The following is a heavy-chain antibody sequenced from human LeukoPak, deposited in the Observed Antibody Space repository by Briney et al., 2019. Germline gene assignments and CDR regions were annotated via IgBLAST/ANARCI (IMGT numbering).Heavy chain of an antibody. J-gene: IGHJ3*02. CDR2: ISGDGGST. CDR1: GFTFDDYA. Sequence: GGSLRLPCAASGFTFDDYAMHWVRQAPGKGLEWVSLISGDGGSTYYADSVRGRFTISRDNSKNSLYLQMDSLRTEDTAFYYCAKEIDTLGTNAFDIWGQGTMVTVSS. CDR3: AKEIDTLGTNAFDI. V-gene: IGHV3-43*02. D-gene: IGHD2-15*01.